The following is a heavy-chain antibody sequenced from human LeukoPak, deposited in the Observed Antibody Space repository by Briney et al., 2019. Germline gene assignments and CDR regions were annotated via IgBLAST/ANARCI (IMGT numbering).Heavy chain of an antibody. D-gene: IGHD6-13*01. CDR2: IGQDGGEK. CDR1: GFTFSNYW. Sequence: GGSLRLSCAVSGFTFSNYWMNWVRQAPGKGLEWVASIGQDGGEKSYVDSVKGRFTISRDNTKNSLYLQVSSLRAEDTAVYYCARDGTAAGLYFDLWGQGTLVTVSS. J-gene: IGHJ4*01. V-gene: IGHV3-7*01. CDR3: ARDGTAAGLYFDL.